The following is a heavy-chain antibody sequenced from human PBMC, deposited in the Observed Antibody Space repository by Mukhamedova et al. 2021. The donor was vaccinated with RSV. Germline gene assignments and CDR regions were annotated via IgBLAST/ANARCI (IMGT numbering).Heavy chain of an antibody. J-gene: IGHJ4*02. D-gene: IGHD3-3*01. V-gene: IGHV4-30-4*01. CDR2: IHYSGRT. Sequence: IRQSPGKGLEWIGYIHYSGRTSNNPSLRSRVSISIDTSKRLFSLRLSSVTAADTAVYYCARGDVFIISGVTTPYPYYFDYWGQGTL. CDR3: ARGDVFIISGVTTPYPYYFDY.